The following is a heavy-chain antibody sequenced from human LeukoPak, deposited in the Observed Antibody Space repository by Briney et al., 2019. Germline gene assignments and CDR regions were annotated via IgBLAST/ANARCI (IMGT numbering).Heavy chain of an antibody. CDR1: GFTFSSYG. CDR3: AKGGGGPNTPLMYY. J-gene: IGHJ4*02. D-gene: IGHD2-2*02. CDR2: IRYDGSNK. Sequence: GGSLRLSCAASGFTFSSYGMHWVRQAPGKGLEWVAFIRYDGSNKYYADSVKGRFTISRDNSKNTLYLQMNSLRAEDTAVYYCAKGGGGPNTPLMYYWGQGTLVTVSS. V-gene: IGHV3-30*02.